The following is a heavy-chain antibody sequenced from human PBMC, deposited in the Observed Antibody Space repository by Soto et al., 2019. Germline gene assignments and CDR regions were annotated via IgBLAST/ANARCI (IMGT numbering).Heavy chain of an antibody. CDR3: ARCYGSGSSYYYYYGMDV. J-gene: IGHJ6*02. CDR2: IYHSGST. V-gene: IGHV4-4*02. Sequence: XGTLCLTCAVSGGSISSSNWWSCVRQPPGKGLEWIGEIYHSGSTNYNPSLKSRVTISVDKSKNQFSLKLSSVTAADTAVYYCARCYGSGSSYYYYYGMDVWGQGTTVTVSS. D-gene: IGHD3-10*01. CDR1: GGSISSSNW.